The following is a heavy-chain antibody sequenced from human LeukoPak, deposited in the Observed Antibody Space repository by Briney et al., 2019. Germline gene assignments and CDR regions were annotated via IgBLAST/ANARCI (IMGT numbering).Heavy chain of an antibody. CDR3: ASYRTVPTVTTSSYGMDV. CDR1: GFTFSSYA. V-gene: IGHV3-30*04. CDR2: ISYDGSQK. D-gene: IGHD4-17*01. Sequence: PGGSLRLSCAASGFTFSSYAMHWVRQAPGKGLEWVAVISYDGSQKYYADSVKGRFTISRDSSKNTLYLQMNSLRAEDTAVYYCASYRTVPTVTTSSYGMDVWGQGTTVTVSS. J-gene: IGHJ6*02.